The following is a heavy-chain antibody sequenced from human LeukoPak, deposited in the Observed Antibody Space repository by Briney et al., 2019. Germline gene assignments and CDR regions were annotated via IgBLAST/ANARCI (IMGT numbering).Heavy chain of an antibody. J-gene: IGHJ4*02. V-gene: IGHV1-2*02. CDR1: GYTFTSYY. CDR2: INPNSGGT. D-gene: IGHD3-3*01. CDR3: ARVRVLRFLEWLSPPDY. Sequence: ASVKVSCKASGYTFTSYYMHWVRQAPGQGLEWMGWINPNSGGTNYAQKFQGRVTMTRDTSISTAYMELSRLRSDDTAVYYCARVRVLRFLEWLSPPDYWGQGTLVTVSS.